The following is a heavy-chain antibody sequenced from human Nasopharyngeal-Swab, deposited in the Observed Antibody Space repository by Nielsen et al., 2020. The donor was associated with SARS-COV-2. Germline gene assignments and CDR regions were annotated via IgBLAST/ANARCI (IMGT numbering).Heavy chain of an antibody. CDR1: GYTFTSYY. CDR3: ARDRGYYDILTGYYNVGYYYYYGMDV. CDR2: INPSGGST. V-gene: IGHV1-46*01. J-gene: IGHJ6*02. D-gene: IGHD3-9*01. Sequence: ASVKVSCKASGYTFTSYYMHWVRQAPGQGLEWMGIINPSGGSTSYAQKFQGRVTMTTDTSTSTAYMELRSLRSDDTAVYYCARDRGYYDILTGYYNVGYYYYYGMDVWGQGTTVTVSS.